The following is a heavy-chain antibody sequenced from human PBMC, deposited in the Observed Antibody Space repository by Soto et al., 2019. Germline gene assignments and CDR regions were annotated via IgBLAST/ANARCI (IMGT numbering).Heavy chain of an antibody. CDR1: GGTFSSYA. V-gene: IGHV1-69*01. CDR3: ARSANYYDSSGYFLFFDY. D-gene: IGHD3-22*01. CDR2: IIPIFGTA. Sequence: QVQLVQSGAEVKKPGSSVKVSCKASGGTFSSYAISWVRQAPGQGLEWMGGIIPIFGTANYAQKFQGRVTITADESTSTAYMELSSLRSDDTAVYYCARSANYYDSSGYFLFFDYWGQGTLVTVSS. J-gene: IGHJ4*02.